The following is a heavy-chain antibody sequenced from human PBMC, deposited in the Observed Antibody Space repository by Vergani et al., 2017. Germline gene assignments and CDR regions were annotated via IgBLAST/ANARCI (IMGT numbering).Heavy chain of an antibody. CDR1: GFTFTSSA. CDR2: IVVGSGNT. CDR3: ARDWYAHPINYYGSGSRNYFDY. J-gene: IGHJ4*02. Sequence: QMQLVQSGPEVKKPGTSVKVSCKASGFTFTSSAMQWVRQARGQRLEWIGWIVVGSGNTNYAQKFQERVTITRDMSTSTAYMELSSLRSEDTAVYYCARDWYAHPINYYGSGSRNYFDYWGQGTLVTVSS. V-gene: IGHV1-58*02. D-gene: IGHD3-10*01.